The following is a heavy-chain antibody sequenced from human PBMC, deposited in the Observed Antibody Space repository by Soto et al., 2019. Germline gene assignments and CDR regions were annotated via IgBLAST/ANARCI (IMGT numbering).Heavy chain of an antibody. V-gene: IGHV3-23*01. CDR1: GFTFSSYA. D-gene: IGHD2-15*01. CDR2: ISGSGGST. Sequence: PGGSLRLSCAASGFTFSSYAMSWVRQAPGKRLEWVSAISGSGGSTYYADSVKGRFTISRDNSKNTLYLQMNSLRAEDTAVYYCAKAMVVVAATPSRGYYFDYWGQGTLVTVSS. J-gene: IGHJ4*02. CDR3: AKAMVVVAATPSRGYYFDY.